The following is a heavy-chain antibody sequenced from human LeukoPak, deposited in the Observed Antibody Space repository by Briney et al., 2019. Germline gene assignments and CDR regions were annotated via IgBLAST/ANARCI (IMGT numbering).Heavy chain of an antibody. Sequence: SETLSLTCTVSGGSISSSSYYWGWIRQPPGKGREWIGSIYYSGSTYYNPSLKSRVTISVDTSKNQFSLKLSSVTAADTAVYYCARRGNIVVVPATYYFYVDVWGKGTTVTVSS. CDR3: ARRGNIVVVPATYYFYVDV. D-gene: IGHD2-2*01. CDR2: IYYSGST. CDR1: GGSISSSSYY. J-gene: IGHJ6*03. V-gene: IGHV4-39*01.